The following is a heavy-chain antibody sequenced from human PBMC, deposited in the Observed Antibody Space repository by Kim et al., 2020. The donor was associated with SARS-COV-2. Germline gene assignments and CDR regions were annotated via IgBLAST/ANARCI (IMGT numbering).Heavy chain of an antibody. CDR2: INPNSGGT. CDR1: GYTFTGYY. CDR3: ASGIGGGYYREGYFDY. Sequence: ASVKVSCKASGYTFTGYYMHWVRQAPGQGLEWMGWINPNSGGTNYAQKFQGRVTMTRDTSTSTAYMELSRLRSDDTAVYYCASGIGGGYYREGYFDYCGQGALGT. J-gene: IGHJ4*02. V-gene: IGHV1-2*02. D-gene: IGHD1-26*01.